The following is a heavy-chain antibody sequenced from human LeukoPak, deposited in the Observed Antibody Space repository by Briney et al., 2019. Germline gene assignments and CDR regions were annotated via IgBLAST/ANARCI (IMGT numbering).Heavy chain of an antibody. Sequence: SETLSLTCAVYGGSFSGYYWSWIRQPPGKGLEWIGEINHSGSTNYNPSLKSRVTISVDTSKNQFSLKLSSVTAADTAVYYCARSEDALGIAAAGDAFDIWGQGTMVTVSS. CDR2: INHSGST. CDR1: GGSFSGYY. D-gene: IGHD6-13*01. CDR3: ARSEDALGIAAAGDAFDI. J-gene: IGHJ3*02. V-gene: IGHV4-34*01.